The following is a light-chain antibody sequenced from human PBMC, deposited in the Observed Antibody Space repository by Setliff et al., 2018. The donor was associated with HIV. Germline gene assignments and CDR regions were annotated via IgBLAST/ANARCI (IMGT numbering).Light chain of an antibody. CDR2: QAT. Sequence: QSALTQPASVSGSPGQSITISCTGTSSDIGRYNLVSWYQQHPGKAPKVVIYQATKRPSGVSNRFSGSKSGNTASLTISGLQAEDEADYYCCSNTGSNTYVFGSGTKVTVL. CDR3: CSNTGSNTYV. CDR1: SSDIGRYNL. V-gene: IGLV2-23*01. J-gene: IGLJ1*01.